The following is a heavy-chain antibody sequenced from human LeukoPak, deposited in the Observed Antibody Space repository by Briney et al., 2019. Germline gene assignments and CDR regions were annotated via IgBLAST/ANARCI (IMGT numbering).Heavy chain of an antibody. Sequence: PGGCLRLSCAASGFTFSSYAMSWVRQAPGKGLEWVSVISGSGSSTYYADSVKGRFTISRDNSKNTLYLQMNSLRGEDTAVYYCAKGLWAVAGTGNWGQGTLVTVSS. J-gene: IGHJ4*02. CDR2: ISGSGSST. CDR3: AKGLWAVAGTGN. CDR1: GFTFSSYA. V-gene: IGHV3-23*01. D-gene: IGHD6-19*01.